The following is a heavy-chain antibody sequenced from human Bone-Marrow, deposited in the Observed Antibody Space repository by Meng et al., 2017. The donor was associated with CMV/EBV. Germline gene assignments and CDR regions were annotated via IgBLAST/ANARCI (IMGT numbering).Heavy chain of an antibody. V-gene: IGHV3-33*06. J-gene: IGHJ4*02. CDR1: GFTFSDFG. CDR3: AKDQGSGWSNFAY. D-gene: IGHD6-19*01. CDR2: IWDDGRNK. Sequence: GGSLRLSCAASGFTFSDFGMHWVRQAPGKGLEWVGVIWDDGRNKHYADSVKGRFTISRDISKNTVYLQMNSLRAEDTAVYYCAKDQGSGWSNFAYWGQGNRVTGAS.